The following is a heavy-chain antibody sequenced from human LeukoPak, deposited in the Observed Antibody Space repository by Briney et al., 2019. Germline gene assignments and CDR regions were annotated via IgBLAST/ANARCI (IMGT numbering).Heavy chain of an antibody. CDR2: IRTSSIYI. CDR3: ARDNSVEDTAWWFDP. J-gene: IGHJ5*02. D-gene: IGHD4-23*01. CDR1: GFTFSSYS. Sequence: PGGSLRLSCAASGFTFSSYSMNWVRQAPGKGLEWVSSIRTSSIYIYYKDSVKGRFTISRDNAKNSLYLQMNSLRAEDTAVYYCARDNSVEDTAWWFDPWGQGTLVTVSS. V-gene: IGHV3-21*04.